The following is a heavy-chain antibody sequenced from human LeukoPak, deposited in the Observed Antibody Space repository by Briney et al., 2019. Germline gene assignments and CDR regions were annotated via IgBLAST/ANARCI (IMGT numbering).Heavy chain of an antibody. CDR1: GFTFSSYA. Sequence: GRSLRLSCAASGFTFSSYAMHWVRQAPGKGLEWVAVISYDGSNKYYADSVKGRFTISRDNSKNTLYLQMNSLRAEDTAVYYRARDGRGVPAVDYWGQGTLVTVSS. J-gene: IGHJ4*02. D-gene: IGHD2-2*01. V-gene: IGHV3-30-3*01. CDR2: ISYDGSNK. CDR3: ARDGRGVPAVDY.